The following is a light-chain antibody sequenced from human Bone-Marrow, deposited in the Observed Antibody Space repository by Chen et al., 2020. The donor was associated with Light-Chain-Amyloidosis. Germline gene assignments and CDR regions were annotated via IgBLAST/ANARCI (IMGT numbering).Light chain of an antibody. J-gene: IGLJ3*02. V-gene: IGLV2-11*01. CDR1: SSDVGGYKY. Sequence: QSALTQPRSVSGSPGQSVTISCTGTSSDVGGYKYVSWYQQYPGKAPKLMIYDVSKRPSGVPDPFSASKAGNTASPTISGLQAEDEAEYYCCSYAGSYSLRMFGGGTKLTVL. CDR2: DVS. CDR3: CSYAGSYSLRM.